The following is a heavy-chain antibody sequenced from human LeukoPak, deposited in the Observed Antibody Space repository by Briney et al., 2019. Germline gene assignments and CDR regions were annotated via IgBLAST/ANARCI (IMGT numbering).Heavy chain of an antibody. Sequence: SGPTLVNPTQTLTLTCTFSGFSLTTSGMCITWVRQPPGKALEWLALIDWADDKFYSASLRTRLTISMDTSRNQVLLTMTNMDPADAGTYYCARTRDDGDIDYWGQGTLVTVSS. CDR1: GFSLTTSGMC. V-gene: IGHV2-70*20. J-gene: IGHJ4*02. CDR3: ARTRDDGDIDY. CDR2: IDWADDK. D-gene: IGHD4-17*01.